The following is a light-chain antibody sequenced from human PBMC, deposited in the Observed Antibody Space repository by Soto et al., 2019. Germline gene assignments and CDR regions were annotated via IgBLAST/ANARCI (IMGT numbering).Light chain of an antibody. Sequence: EIVLTQSPATLSLSPGERATLSCRASQSVSRYLAWYQQKPGQAPRLLIYDASNRATGIPARFSGSGSGTDSTLTISSLEPEDFAVYYCQHRTTPFTFGGGTKVQIK. CDR2: DAS. CDR3: QHRTTPFT. V-gene: IGKV3-11*01. CDR1: QSVSRY. J-gene: IGKJ4*01.